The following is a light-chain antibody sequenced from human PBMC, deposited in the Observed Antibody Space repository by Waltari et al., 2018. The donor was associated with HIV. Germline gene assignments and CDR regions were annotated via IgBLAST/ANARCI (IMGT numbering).Light chain of an antibody. V-gene: IGLV3-21*04. CDR1: NIGSKR. Sequence: SYVLTQPPSVSVAPGKTARITCGGNNIGSKRVHWYQQKPGQAPVLVIHDESDRPSGIPERFSGSNSGNTATLTISRVEAGDEADYYCQVWDSSSDHPNWVFGGGTKLTVL. J-gene: IGLJ3*02. CDR3: QVWDSSSDHPNWV. CDR2: DES.